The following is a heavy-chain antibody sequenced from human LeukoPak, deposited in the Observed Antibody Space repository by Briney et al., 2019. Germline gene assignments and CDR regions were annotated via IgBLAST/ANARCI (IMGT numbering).Heavy chain of an antibody. CDR3: ARATPGGLHGYSFDY. CDR1: GHTFKHYD. CDR2: MKRNSGNT. V-gene: IGHV1-8*02. D-gene: IGHD5-24*01. J-gene: IGHJ4*02. Sequence: PSVKVFCKASGHTFKHYDMHWVRQATGQGLEWMGWMKRNSGNTGCAQKFQDRVSMTRNTSINTAYMELTSLRSGDTAVYYCARATPGGLHGYSFDYWGQGTVVTVYS.